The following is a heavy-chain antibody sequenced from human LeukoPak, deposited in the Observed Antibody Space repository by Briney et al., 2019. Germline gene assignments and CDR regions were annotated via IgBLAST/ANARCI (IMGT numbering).Heavy chain of an antibody. CDR2: ISWDGGST. D-gene: IGHD3-10*01. J-gene: IGHJ6*03. CDR1: GFTFDDYA. V-gene: IGHV3-43D*04. CDR3: AKSENRGVITDYYYMDV. Sequence: PGGSLRLSCAASGFTFDDYAMHWVRQAPGKGLEWVSLISWDGGSTYYADSVKGRFTISRDNSKNSLYLQMNSLRAEDTALYYCAKSENRGVITDYYYMDVWGKGTTVTVSS.